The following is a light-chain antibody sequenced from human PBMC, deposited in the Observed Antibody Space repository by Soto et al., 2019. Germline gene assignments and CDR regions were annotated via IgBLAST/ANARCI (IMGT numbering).Light chain of an antibody. V-gene: IGKV1-33*01. CDR1: QDISNY. J-gene: IGKJ4*01. CDR2: DAS. Sequence: DLQMTQSPSSLSASVGDRVTITCQASQDISNYLNWYQQKPGKAPKLLIYDASNLETGVPSRFSGSGSGTDFTFTISSLQPEDFAIYYCQQYNSFSLTFGGGTKVEIK. CDR3: QQYNSFSLT.